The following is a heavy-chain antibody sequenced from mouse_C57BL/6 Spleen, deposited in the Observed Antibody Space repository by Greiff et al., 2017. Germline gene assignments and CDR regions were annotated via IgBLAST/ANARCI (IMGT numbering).Heavy chain of an antibody. CDR1: GYTFTSYW. J-gene: IGHJ3*01. Sequence: QVQLQQPGAELVMPGASVKLSCKASGYTFTSYWMHWVKQRPGQGLEWIGEIDPSDSYTNYNQKFKGKSTLTVDKSSSTAYMQLSSLTSEDSAVYYCAGEETKLLWFAYWGQGTLVTVSA. V-gene: IGHV1-69*01. CDR3: AGEETKLLWFAY. D-gene: IGHD1-3*01. CDR2: IDPSDSYT.